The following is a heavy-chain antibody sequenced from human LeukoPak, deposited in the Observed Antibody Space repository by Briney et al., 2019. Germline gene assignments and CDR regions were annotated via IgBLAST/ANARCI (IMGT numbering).Heavy chain of an antibody. CDR1: GFTFSSYA. CDR2: ISGIGGST. V-gene: IGHV3-23*01. J-gene: IGHJ4*02. Sequence: PGGSLRLSCSASGFTFSSYAMSWVRQAPGKGLEWVSAISGIGGSTYYADSVKGRFTISRDNSKNTLYPQMNSLRAEDTAVYYCAKDQGIVGATYGYWGQGTLVTVSS. D-gene: IGHD1-26*01. CDR3: AKDQGIVGATYGY.